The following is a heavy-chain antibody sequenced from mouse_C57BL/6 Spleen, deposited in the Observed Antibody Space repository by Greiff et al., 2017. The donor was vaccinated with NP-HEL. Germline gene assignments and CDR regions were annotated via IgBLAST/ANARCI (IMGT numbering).Heavy chain of an antibody. CDR1: GFPFSSYA. Sequence: DVMLVESGGGLVKPGGSLKLSCAASGFPFSSYAMSWVRQTPEKRLEWVATISDGGSYTYYPDNVKGRFTISRDNAKNNLYLQMSHLKSEDTAMYYCAQAYYSNLLFAYWGQGTLVTVSA. V-gene: IGHV5-4*03. CDR3: AQAYYSNLLFAY. J-gene: IGHJ3*01. D-gene: IGHD2-5*01. CDR2: ISDGGSYT.